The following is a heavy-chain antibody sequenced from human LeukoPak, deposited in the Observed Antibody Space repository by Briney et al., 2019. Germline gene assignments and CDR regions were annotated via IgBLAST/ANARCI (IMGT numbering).Heavy chain of an antibody. CDR3: ARNLMTTVTHNWFDP. CDR2: IYYSGST. CDR1: GGSISSSSYY. V-gene: IGHV4-39*07. D-gene: IGHD4-17*01. Sequence: PSETLSLTCTVSGGSISSSSYYWGWIRQPPGKGLEWIGSIYYSGSTYYHPSLKSRVTISVDTSKNQFSLKLSSVTAADTAVYYCARNLMTTVTHNWFDPWGQGTLVTVSS. J-gene: IGHJ5*02.